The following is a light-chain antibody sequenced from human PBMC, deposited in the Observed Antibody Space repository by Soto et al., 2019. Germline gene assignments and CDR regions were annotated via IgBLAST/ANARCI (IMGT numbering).Light chain of an antibody. CDR2: GAS. V-gene: IGKV3-20*01. CDR3: QQYGSSPIT. J-gene: IGKJ5*01. Sequence: EMVLTQFPGTLSLSPGETSTLSCRASQSVSSSYLDWYQQKPGQAPSLLIYGASSRTTGIPDRFSGSGSGTDFTLTISRLEPEDFPVYYCQQYGSSPITFGQGTRLE. CDR1: QSVSSSY.